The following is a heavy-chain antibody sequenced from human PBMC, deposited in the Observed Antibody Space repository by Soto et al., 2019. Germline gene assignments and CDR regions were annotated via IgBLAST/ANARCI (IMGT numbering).Heavy chain of an antibody. CDR3: ARDHTRRGDTVAYH. D-gene: IGHD3-16*01. V-gene: IGHV3-33*01. CDR1: GFTFSSYG. Sequence: GGSLRLSCAASGFTFSSYGMHWVRQAPGKGLEWVAVIWNDGSNKYYADSVKGRFTISRDNSKNTLYLQMNSLRAEDTAVYYCARDHTRRGDTVAYHWGQGTLVTVSS. CDR2: IWNDGSNK. J-gene: IGHJ4*02.